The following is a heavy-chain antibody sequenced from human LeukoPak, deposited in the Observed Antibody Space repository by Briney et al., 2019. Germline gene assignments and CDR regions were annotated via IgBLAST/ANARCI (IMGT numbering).Heavy chain of an antibody. D-gene: IGHD1-26*01. CDR1: GGSISSYY. CDR2: IYYSGST. J-gene: IGHJ4*02. V-gene: IGHV4-59*01. Sequence: TSETLSLTCTVSGGSISSYYWSWIRQPPGKGLEWIGYIYYSGSTNCNPSLKSRVTISVDTSKNQFPLKLSSVTAADTAVYYCARGWDGYIDYWGQGTLVTVSS. CDR3: ARGWDGYIDY.